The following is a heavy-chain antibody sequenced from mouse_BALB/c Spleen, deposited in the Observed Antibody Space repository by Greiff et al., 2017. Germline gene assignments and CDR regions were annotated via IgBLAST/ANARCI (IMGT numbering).Heavy chain of an antibody. CDR2: INSNGGST. Sequence: EVQRVESGGGLVQPGGSLKLSCAASGFTFSSYGMSWVRQTPDKWLELVATINSNGGSTYYPDSVKGRFTISRDNAKNTLYLQMSSLKSEDTAMYYCARVGNYPFYYAMDYWGQGTSVTVSS. CDR3: ARVGNYPFYYAMDY. J-gene: IGHJ4*01. CDR1: GFTFSSYG. V-gene: IGHV5-6-3*01. D-gene: IGHD2-1*01.